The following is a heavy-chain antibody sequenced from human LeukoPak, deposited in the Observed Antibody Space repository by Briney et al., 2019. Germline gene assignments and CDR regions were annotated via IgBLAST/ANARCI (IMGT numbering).Heavy chain of an antibody. CDR3: TRGPRWYADSGAYSFDY. Sequence: GGSLRLSCTASGFTFADYTMTWFRQAPGKGLEWVGFIRTKGYGGTTEYAASVKDRINISRDDSKSIAYLQMNSLKTEDTAVYYCTRGPRWYADSGAYSFDYWGQGTLVTVSS. V-gene: IGHV3-49*03. CDR2: IRTKGYGGTT. CDR1: GFTFADYT. J-gene: IGHJ4*02. D-gene: IGHD3-10*01.